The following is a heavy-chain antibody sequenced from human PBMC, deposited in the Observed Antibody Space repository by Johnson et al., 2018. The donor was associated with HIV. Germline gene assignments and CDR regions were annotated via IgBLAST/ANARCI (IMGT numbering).Heavy chain of an antibody. CDR2: IRYDGSNK. J-gene: IGHJ3*02. Sequence: QLVESGGGLVQPGGSLRLSCAASGFTFSSYGMHWVRQAPGKGLEWVAFIRYDGSNKYYADSVKGRFTISRDNSKNSLYLQMNSLRAEDTAVYYCARDSRVATDTRGAFDIWGQGTMVTVSA. D-gene: IGHD1-1*01. CDR1: GFTFSSYG. CDR3: ARDSRVATDTRGAFDI. V-gene: IGHV3-30*02.